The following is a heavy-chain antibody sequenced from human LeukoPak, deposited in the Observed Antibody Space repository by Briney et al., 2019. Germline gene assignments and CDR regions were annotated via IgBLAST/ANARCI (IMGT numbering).Heavy chain of an antibody. V-gene: IGHV3-23*01. CDR2: ISGSGGST. Sequence: GGSLRLSCAASGFTFRSHAMSWVSQAPAKGLEWVSAISGSGGSTYYADSVKGRFTISRDNSKNTLYLQMNNLRAEDTAVYYCAKDDYGADPGGQGTLVTVSS. J-gene: IGHJ5*02. CDR1: GFTFRSHA. CDR3: AKDDYGADP. D-gene: IGHD4-17*01.